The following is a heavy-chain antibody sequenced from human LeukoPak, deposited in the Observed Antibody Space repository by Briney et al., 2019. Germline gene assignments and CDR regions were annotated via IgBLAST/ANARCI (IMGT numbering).Heavy chain of an antibody. D-gene: IGHD5-12*01. Sequence: GASVKVSCKASGGTFSSYAISWVRQAPGQGLEWMGGIIPIFGTASYAQKFQGRVTITADKSTSTAHMELSSLRSEDTAVYYCARDGRGLRFYYYYYMDVWGKGTTVTVSS. CDR3: ARDGRGLRFYYYYYMDV. CDR2: IIPIFGTA. CDR1: GGTFSSYA. V-gene: IGHV1-69*06. J-gene: IGHJ6*03.